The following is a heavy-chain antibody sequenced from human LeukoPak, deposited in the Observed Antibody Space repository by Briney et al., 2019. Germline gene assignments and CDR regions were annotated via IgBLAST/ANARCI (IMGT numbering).Heavy chain of an antibody. D-gene: IGHD2-2*01. CDR1: GGSTSSSSHY. CDR3: ARDGGSSFRYFDY. J-gene: IGHJ4*02. V-gene: IGHV4-39*07. Sequence: PSETLSLTCIVSGGSTSSSSHYWGWIRQPPGKGLEWIGSIYYGGSTYYNPSLKSRVTISVDTSKNQFSLKLSSVTAADTAVYYCARDGGSSFRYFDYWGQGTLVTVSS. CDR2: IYYGGST.